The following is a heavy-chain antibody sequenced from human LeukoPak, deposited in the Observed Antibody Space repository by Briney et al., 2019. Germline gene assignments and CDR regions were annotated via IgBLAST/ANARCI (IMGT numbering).Heavy chain of an antibody. Sequence: PGGSLRLSCAASGFTFSTYWMHWGRQVPGKGLGWVSRISSDGISTAYADSVKDRFTLSRDNAKNTLYLQMNSLRADDTVVYYCARSREPGRDGDYWGQGTLVTVSS. CDR2: ISSDGIST. CDR1: GFTFSTYW. CDR3: ARSREPGRDGDY. D-gene: IGHD5-24*01. V-gene: IGHV3-74*01. J-gene: IGHJ4*02.